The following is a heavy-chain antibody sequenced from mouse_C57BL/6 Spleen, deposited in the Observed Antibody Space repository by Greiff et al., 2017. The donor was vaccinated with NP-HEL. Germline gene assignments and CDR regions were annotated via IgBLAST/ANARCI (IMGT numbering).Heavy chain of an antibody. CDR3: ASSGGNPLYYAMDY. CDR2: ICPGSGNT. D-gene: IGHD1-1*02. Sequence: QVQLKQSGAELVRPGASVKLSCKASGYTFTDYYINWVKQRPGQGLEWIARICPGSGNTYYNEKFKGKATLTAEKASSTAYMQLIILTSEDSSVYFCASSGGNPLYYAMDYWGQGTSVTVSS. J-gene: IGHJ4*01. CDR1: GYTFTDYY. V-gene: IGHV1-76*01.